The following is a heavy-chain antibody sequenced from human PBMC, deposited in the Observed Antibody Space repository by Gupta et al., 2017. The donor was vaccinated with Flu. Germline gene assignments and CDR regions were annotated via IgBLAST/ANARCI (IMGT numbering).Heavy chain of an antibody. CDR2: VTSTGRA. V-gene: IGHV4-39*02. J-gene: IGHJ5*01. Sequence: QLQLQESGPGLVRPSETLSLNCTVSGASIRSSGYFWAWIRLPPGKGLEWIGGVTSTGRAYYNPSLKSRVTRFADMFDNRFSLRLGSVTAADTGVYHCARWFLGYGSYLVNWFDPWGQGTQVTVSS. CDR3: ARWFLGYGSYLVNWFDP. D-gene: IGHD3-10*01. CDR1: GASIRSSGYF.